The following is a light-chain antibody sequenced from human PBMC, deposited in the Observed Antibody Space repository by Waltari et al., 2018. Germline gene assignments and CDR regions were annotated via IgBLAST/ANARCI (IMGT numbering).Light chain of an antibody. J-gene: IGLJ3*02. V-gene: IGLV1-44*01. CDR1: SSNIGRNT. CDR2: IDK. Sequence: QSVLTQPPSASGTPGQRVTMSCSGSSSNIGRNTVTWYQQLPGTAPKLLIYIDKRRPSGVPDRFSGSRSGTSASLAISGLQSEDEADYHCATWDDSLNAWVFGGGTKLTVL. CDR3: ATWDDSLNAWV.